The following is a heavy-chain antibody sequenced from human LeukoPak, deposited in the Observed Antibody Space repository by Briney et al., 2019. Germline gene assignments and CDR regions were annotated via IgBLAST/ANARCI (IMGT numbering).Heavy chain of an antibody. CDR3: ATLAAIFGVVIPPDYYMDV. V-gene: IGHV3-66*01. J-gene: IGHJ6*03. CDR1: GFTVSSNY. Sequence: PGGSLRLSCAASGFTVSSNYMSWVRQAPGKGLEWVSVIYSGGSTYYADSVKGRFTISRDNAKNSLYLQMNSLRAEDTAVYYCATLAAIFGVVIPPDYYMDVWGKGTTVTVSS. CDR2: IYSGGST. D-gene: IGHD3-3*01.